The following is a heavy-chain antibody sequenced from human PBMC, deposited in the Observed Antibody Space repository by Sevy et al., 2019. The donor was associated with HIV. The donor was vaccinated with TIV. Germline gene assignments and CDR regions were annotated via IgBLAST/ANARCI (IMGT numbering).Heavy chain of an antibody. CDR3: ARDLEVATNHNWFDP. Sequence: SETLSLTCTVSGGSISSGDYYWSWIRQPPGKGLEWSGNIYYSGSTYYNPSLKSRVTICVDTSKNKFSLKLSSVTAADTAVYYCARDLEVATNHNWFDPWGQGTLVTVSS. CDR1: GGSISSGDYY. CDR2: IYYSGST. V-gene: IGHV4-30-4*01. D-gene: IGHD5-12*01. J-gene: IGHJ5*02.